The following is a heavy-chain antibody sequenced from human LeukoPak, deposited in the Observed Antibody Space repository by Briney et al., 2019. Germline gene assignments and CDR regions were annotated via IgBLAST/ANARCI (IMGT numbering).Heavy chain of an antibody. CDR1: GFTLSSYW. CDR2: IKEEGGEK. CDR3: AKYTSGGAFEI. V-gene: IGHV3-7*02. D-gene: IGHD6-19*01. Sequence: GGSLRLSCAASGFTLSSYWMSCGRHAPGKGLECVANIKEEGGEKYYVDTVKGRFTVSRDNAQNTLFLQRNSLRAEDSVLYFCAKYTSGGAFEIWGQGTVVTVSS. J-gene: IGHJ3*02.